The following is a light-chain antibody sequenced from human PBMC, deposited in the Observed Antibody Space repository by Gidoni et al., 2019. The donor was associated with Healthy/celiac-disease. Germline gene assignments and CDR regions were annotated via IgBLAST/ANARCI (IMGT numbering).Light chain of an antibody. Sequence: DIQMTQSPPTLSAALGDRVTITCRASQSISSWLAWYQQKPGKAPKLLIYDASSLESGVPSRFSGSGSGTEFTLTISSLQPDDFATYYCQQYNSYQWTFGQGTKVEIK. V-gene: IGKV1-5*01. CDR1: QSISSW. CDR2: DAS. J-gene: IGKJ1*01. CDR3: QQYNSYQWT.